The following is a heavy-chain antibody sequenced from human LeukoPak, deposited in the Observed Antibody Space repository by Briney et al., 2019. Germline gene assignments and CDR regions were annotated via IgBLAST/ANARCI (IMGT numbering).Heavy chain of an antibody. CDR1: GFTFSTYI. CDR3: ARDRGWFRLGYCTNGVCMDDGGYYFDY. V-gene: IGHV3-30*02. CDR2: IRYDGNNK. J-gene: IGHJ4*02. D-gene: IGHD2-8*01. Sequence: GGSLRLSCAASGFTFSTYIMNWVRQAPGKGLDWVAFIRYDGNNKLYADSVKGRFTISRDNSKNTLYLHINSLRAEDTAVYYCARDRGWFRLGYCTNGVCMDDGGYYFDYWGQGTLVTVSS.